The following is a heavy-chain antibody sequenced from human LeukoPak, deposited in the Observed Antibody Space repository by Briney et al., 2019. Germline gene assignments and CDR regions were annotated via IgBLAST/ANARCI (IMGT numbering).Heavy chain of an antibody. CDR1: GFTFDDYA. Sequence: GGSLRLSCAASGFTFDDYAMHWVRQAPGKGLEWVSGISWNSGSIGYADSVEGRFTISRDNAKNSLYLQMNSLRAEDTALYYCAKAVHGDYEYCFDYWGQGTLVTVSS. CDR3: AKAVHGDYEYCFDY. D-gene: IGHD4-17*01. V-gene: IGHV3-9*01. CDR2: ISWNSGSI. J-gene: IGHJ4*02.